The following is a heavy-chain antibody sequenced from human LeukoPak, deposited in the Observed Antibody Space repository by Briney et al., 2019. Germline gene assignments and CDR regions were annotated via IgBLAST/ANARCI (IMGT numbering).Heavy chain of an antibody. CDR2: IYYSGST. CDR1: GASVSSGLYC. J-gene: IGHJ4*02. CDR3: ARVGGSGWFDY. V-gene: IGHV4-61*01. Sequence: SETLSLTCTVSGASVSSGLYCWSWIRQSPGKGLEWIGRIYYSGSTDCNTSLKSRVTISVDTSKNQFSLKLNSVTAADTAVYFCARVGGSGWFDYWGQGTLVAASS. D-gene: IGHD6-19*01.